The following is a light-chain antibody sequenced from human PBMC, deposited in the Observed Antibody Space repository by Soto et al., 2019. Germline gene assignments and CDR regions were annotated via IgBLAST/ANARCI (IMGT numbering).Light chain of an antibody. V-gene: IGKV3-11*01. CDR3: QHRMNWPLT. CDR1: QSVSSY. J-gene: IGKJ5*01. Sequence: EIVMTQSPATLSLSPRARATLSCRASQSVSSYLLWYQQKPGQTPRLLIYDASNRATGIPARFSGSGSETDFTLTISSLEPEDFAVYYCQHRMNWPLTFGQGTRLEIK. CDR2: DAS.